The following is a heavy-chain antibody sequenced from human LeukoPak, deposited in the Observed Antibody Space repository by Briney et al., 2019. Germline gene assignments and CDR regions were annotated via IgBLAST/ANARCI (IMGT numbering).Heavy chain of an antibody. CDR2: IYYSGST. Sequence: SETLSLTCTVSGGPISSYYWSWIRQPPGKGLEWIGYIYYSGSTNYNPSLKSRVTISVDTSKNQFSLKLSSVTAADTAVYYCARRGWGWFDPWGQGTLVTVSS. J-gene: IGHJ5*02. V-gene: IGHV4-59*08. CDR1: GGPISSYY. D-gene: IGHD1-26*01. CDR3: ARRGWGWFDP.